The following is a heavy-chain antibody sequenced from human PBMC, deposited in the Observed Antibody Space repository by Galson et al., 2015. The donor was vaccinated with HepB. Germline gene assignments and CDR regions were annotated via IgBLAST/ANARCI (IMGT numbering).Heavy chain of an antibody. J-gene: IGHJ6*02. D-gene: IGHD4-17*01. Sequence: SLRLSCAASRFTFSSYVMHWVRQAPGKGLVWVSRINSDGSSTSYADSVKGRITISRDNAKNTLFLQMNSLRAEDTAVYYCHTTTVTTGYYAMDVWGQGTTVTVSS. V-gene: IGHV3-74*01. CDR2: INSDGSST. CDR3: HTTTVTTGYYAMDV. CDR1: RFTFSSYV.